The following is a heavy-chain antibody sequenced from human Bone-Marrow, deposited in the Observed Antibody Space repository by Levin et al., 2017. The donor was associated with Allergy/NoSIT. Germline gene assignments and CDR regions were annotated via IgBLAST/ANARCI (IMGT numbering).Heavy chain of an antibody. D-gene: IGHD2-15*01. CDR2: IYPGDSDT. J-gene: IGHJ5*02. Sequence: GESLKISCKGSGYSFTSYWIGWVRQMPGKGLEWMGIIYPGDSDTRYSPSFQGQVTISADKSISTAYLQWSSLKASDTAMYYCARGYCSGGSCNGWFDPWGQGTLVTVSS. CDR3: ARGYCSGGSCNGWFDP. CDR1: GYSFTSYW. V-gene: IGHV5-51*01.